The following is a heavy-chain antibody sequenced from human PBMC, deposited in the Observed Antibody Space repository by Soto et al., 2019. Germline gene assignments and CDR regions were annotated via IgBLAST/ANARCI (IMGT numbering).Heavy chain of an antibody. V-gene: IGHV3-33*01. Sequence: QVQLVESGGGVVQPGRSLRLSCAASGFTFSRYVMHWVHQAPGKGLEWVAVIWYDGSNKYYADSVKGRFTISRDNSNNTLYLQMNSLRAEDTAVYYCARVARPWIVGANLEYCGQGTLVTVSS. J-gene: IGHJ4*02. CDR2: IWYDGSNK. CDR1: GFTFSRYV. CDR3: ARVARPWIVGANLEY. D-gene: IGHD1-26*01.